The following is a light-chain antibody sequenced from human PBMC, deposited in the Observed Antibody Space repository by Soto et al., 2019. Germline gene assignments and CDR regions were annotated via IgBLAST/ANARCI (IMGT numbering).Light chain of an antibody. V-gene: IGKV3-20*01. J-gene: IGKJ4*01. CDR3: QQYGSSPLT. Sequence: EIVLTQSPGTLSLSPGERATLSCRASQSVSNNYLAWYQQKPGQAPRLLIYGASRRATGIPDRFSGSGSGTDFTLTISRLEPEDCAVYSCQQYGSSPLTFCGGTKVEIK. CDR2: GAS. CDR1: QSVSNNY.